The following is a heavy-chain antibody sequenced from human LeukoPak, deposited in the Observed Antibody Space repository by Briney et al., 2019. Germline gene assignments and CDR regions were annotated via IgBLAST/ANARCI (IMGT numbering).Heavy chain of an antibody. D-gene: IGHD3-16*02. CDR2: IYSSGST. CDR3: ARGGIVLLYPP. Sequence: PSETLSLTCTVSGGSISSYYWSWIRQPPGEGLEWIGYIYSSGSTNYNPSLKSRVTISVDTSKNQFSLNLTSVTAADTAVYYCARGGIVLLYPPWGQGTLVTVSS. V-gene: IGHV4-59*01. CDR1: GGSISSYY. J-gene: IGHJ5*02.